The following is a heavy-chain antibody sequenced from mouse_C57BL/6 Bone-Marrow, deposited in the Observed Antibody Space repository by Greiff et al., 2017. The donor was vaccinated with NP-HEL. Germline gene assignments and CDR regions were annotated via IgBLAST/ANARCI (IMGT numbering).Heavy chain of an antibody. J-gene: IGHJ3*01. CDR1: GYAFSNYY. CDR2: IDPGSGDT. V-gene: IGHV1-63*01. D-gene: IGHD2-2*01. Sequence: VNVVESGAELVRPGTSVKISCKTSGYAFSNYYLGWLRQGPGHGLEWMGDIDPGSGDTYYNEKFKGKATLTADKSSSTAYMQLSSLTSEDSAVYFCSRAGYGSFAYWGQGTLVTVSA. CDR3: SRAGYGSFAY.